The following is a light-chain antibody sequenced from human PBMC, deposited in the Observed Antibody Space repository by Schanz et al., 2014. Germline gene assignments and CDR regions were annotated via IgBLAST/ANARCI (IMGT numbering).Light chain of an antibody. Sequence: QSALTQPASVSGSPGQSITISCTGTSSDVGGYNYVSWYQQHPGKAPKLMIYDVSKRPSGVSNRFSGSKSANTASLTVSGLQAEDEADFYCSSYAGSHNYVFGTGTKLTVL. V-gene: IGLV2-14*01. CDR1: SSDVGGYNY. CDR2: DVS. CDR3: SSYAGSHNYV. J-gene: IGLJ1*01.